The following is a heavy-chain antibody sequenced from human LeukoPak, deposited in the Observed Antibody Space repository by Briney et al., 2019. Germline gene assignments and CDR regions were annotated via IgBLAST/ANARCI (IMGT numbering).Heavy chain of an antibody. J-gene: IGHJ4*02. CDR1: GFSISGYW. D-gene: IGHD4-17*01. V-gene: IGHV3-74*01. Sequence: QSGGSLRLSCAASGFSISGYWMHWVRQAPGKGLVWVSRINSDGSSTDYADSVKGRFTVSRDNAKNTLYLQMNTLRADDTAVYYCARNVLGYGDWDYWGQGTLVTVSS. CDR3: ARNVLGYGDWDY. CDR2: INSDGSST.